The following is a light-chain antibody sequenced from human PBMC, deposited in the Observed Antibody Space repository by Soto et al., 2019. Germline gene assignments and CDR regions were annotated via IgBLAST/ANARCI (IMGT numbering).Light chain of an antibody. V-gene: IGKV3-11*01. CDR1: QSVSSN. CDR3: QQRSNWLT. CDR2: DAS. J-gene: IGKJ4*01. Sequence: EIVLTQSPATLSVSPGERATLSCRASQSVSSNLAWYQQKPGRAPSLLIYDASNRATGIPARFSGSGSGTDFTLTISSLEPEDFAVYYCQQRSNWLTFGGGTKVDIK.